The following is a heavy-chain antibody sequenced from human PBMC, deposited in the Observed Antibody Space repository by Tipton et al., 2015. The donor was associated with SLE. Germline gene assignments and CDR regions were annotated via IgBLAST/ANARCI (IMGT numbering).Heavy chain of an antibody. J-gene: IGHJ4*02. CDR3: ARRGYDIRFSD. D-gene: IGHD5-12*01. V-gene: IGHV4-39*07. Sequence: LRLSCTVSGGSISSSSYYWGWIRQPPGKGLEWIGSIYYSGSTYYNPSLKSRVTISVDTSKNQFSLKLSSVTAADTAVYYCARRGYDIRFSDWGRGTLVTVSS. CDR2: IYYSGST. CDR1: GGSISSSSYY.